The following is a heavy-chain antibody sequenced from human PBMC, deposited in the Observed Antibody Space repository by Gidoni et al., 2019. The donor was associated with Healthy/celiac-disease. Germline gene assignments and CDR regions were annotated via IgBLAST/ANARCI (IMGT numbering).Heavy chain of an antibody. D-gene: IGHD5-18*01. V-gene: IGHV4-59*08. CDR1: GGSISSYY. CDR3: ARIYSYGNNWFDP. Sequence: QVQLQESGPGLVKPSETLSLTCTVSGGSISSYYWSWIRQPPGKGLEWIGYSYYSGSTNYNPSLKSRVTISVDTSKNQFSLKLSSVTAADTAVYYCARIYSYGNNWFDPWGQGTLVTVSS. CDR2: SYYSGST. J-gene: IGHJ5*02.